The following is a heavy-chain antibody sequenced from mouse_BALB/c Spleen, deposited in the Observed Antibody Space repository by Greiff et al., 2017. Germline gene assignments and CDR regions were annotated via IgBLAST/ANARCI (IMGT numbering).Heavy chain of an antibody. CDR2: IWAGGST. CDR1: GFSLTSYG. D-gene: IGHD2-14*01. CDR3: ARWEVRRGYYAMDY. Sequence: QVHVKQSGPGLVAPSQSLSITCTVSGFSLTSYGVHWVRQPPGKGLEWLGVIWAGGSTNYNSALMSRLSISKDNSKSQVFLKMNSLQTDDTAMYYCARWEVRRGYYAMDYWGQGTSVTVSS. J-gene: IGHJ4*01. V-gene: IGHV2-9*02.